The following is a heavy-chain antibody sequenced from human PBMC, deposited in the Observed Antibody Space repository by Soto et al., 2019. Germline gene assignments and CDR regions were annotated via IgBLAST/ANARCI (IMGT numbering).Heavy chain of an antibody. CDR2: IYNSGNT. D-gene: IGHD6-6*01. CDR1: CGSIGSYY. V-gene: IGHV4-59*01. Sequence: SETLSLTCTLSCGSIGSYYWNWIRQPPGKGLEWIGYIYNSGNTNYNPSLRSRVIISIDTSKNQFSLKLTSVTAADTAVYYCAAPPRYWGQGTLVTVSS. J-gene: IGHJ4*02. CDR3: AAPPRY.